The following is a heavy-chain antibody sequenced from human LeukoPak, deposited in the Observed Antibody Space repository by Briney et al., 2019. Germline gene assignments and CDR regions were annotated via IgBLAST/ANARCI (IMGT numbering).Heavy chain of an antibody. CDR3: ARVGRGDHTWGSYSCDH. CDR2: ISSSGST. Sequence: SETLSLTCTVSVSGDSFSSYHWSWLRQPPGRGLEWIGYISSSGSTSYNTSLKSRVTISVDTSKNQFSLKLSSVTAADTAVYYCARVGRGDHTWGSYSCDHWGQGTLVSVSS. V-gene: IGHV4-59*01. CDR1: GDSFSSYH. J-gene: IGHJ1*01. D-gene: IGHD3-16*01.